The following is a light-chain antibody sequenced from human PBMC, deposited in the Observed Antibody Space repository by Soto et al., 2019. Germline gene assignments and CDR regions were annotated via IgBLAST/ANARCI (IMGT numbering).Light chain of an antibody. Sequence: EIVLTQSTGTLSLCPGERATLSCRASQSVTGSYLAWYQQKPGQAPRLLIYGASTRATGIPDRFSGSGSGTDFTLTISRLEPEDFAVYYCQQYGRSPPKTFGQGTKVEIK. CDR3: QQYGRSPPKT. CDR2: GAS. J-gene: IGKJ1*01. V-gene: IGKV3-20*01. CDR1: QSVTGSY.